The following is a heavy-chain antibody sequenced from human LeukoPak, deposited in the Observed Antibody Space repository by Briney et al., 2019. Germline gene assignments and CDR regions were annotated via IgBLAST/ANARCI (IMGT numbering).Heavy chain of an antibody. CDR3: AKDPYGGTYPSYFDY. D-gene: IGHD1-26*01. Sequence: GFLSPSWSAAGFNLSSYGNNWVRQAPGKGVDWVAFLRYDGSTAFYEDSVKGRFTISRDSSKNTLYLQVNSLTPADTAIYYCAKDPYGGTYPSYFDYWGQGTLVTVSS. CDR2: LRYDGSTA. CDR1: GFNLSSYG. J-gene: IGHJ4*02. V-gene: IGHV3-30*02.